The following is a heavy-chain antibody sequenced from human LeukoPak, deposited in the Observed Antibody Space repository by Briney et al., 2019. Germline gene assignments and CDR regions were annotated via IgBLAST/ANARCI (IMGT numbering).Heavy chain of an antibody. D-gene: IGHD2-21*02. CDR1: GFTFSGYE. Sequence: GGSLRLSCAASGFTFSGYEMNWVRQAPGKGLEWVSYVSSSGSTIYYADSVKGRFTISRDNAKNSLYLQMNSLRAEDTAVYYCARDVAYCGGDCYPGYFDYWGQGTLVTVSS. J-gene: IGHJ4*02. CDR2: VSSSGSTI. CDR3: ARDVAYCGGDCYPGYFDY. V-gene: IGHV3-48*03.